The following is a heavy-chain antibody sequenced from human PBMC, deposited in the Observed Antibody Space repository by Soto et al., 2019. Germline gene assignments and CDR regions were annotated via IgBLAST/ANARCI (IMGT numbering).Heavy chain of an antibody. CDR1: GFTFSSYA. V-gene: IGHV3-23*01. Sequence: GGSLRLSCAASGFTFSSYAMSWVRQAPGKGLEWVSAISSSGGSTYYADSVKGRFTISRDNSKNTLYLQMNSLRAEDTAVYYCAKDRGLYCSGGSCYSDYWGQGTLVTVSS. CDR2: ISSSGGST. J-gene: IGHJ4*02. CDR3: AKDRGLYCSGGSCYSDY. D-gene: IGHD2-15*01.